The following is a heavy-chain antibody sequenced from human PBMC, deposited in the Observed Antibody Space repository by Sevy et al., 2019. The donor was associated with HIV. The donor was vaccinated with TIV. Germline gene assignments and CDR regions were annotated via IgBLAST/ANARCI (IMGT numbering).Heavy chain of an antibody. J-gene: IGHJ3*02. CDR3: ARVITMEGDAFDI. Sequence: SETLSLTCSVSGGSMTSYYWSWIRQPPGKGLEWIGHIYFGGRTQYNPSLKRRVTISLDSSQHQFSLEVNSVIAADTAVYYCARVITMEGDAFDIWGQGTMVTVSS. D-gene: IGHD3-10*01. V-gene: IGHV4-59*01. CDR2: IYFGGRT. CDR1: GGSMTSYY.